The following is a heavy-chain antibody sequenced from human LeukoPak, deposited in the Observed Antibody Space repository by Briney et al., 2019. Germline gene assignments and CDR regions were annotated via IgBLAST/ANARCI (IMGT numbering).Heavy chain of an antibody. Sequence: PSETLSLTCTVSGGSISSGGYYWSWIRQHPGKGLEWIGYIYYSGSTYYNPSLKSRVTISVDTSKNQFSLKLSSVTAADTAVYYCARGATVTTALNWFDPWGQGTLVTVSS. D-gene: IGHD4-11*01. J-gene: IGHJ5*02. CDR1: GGSISSGGYY. V-gene: IGHV4-31*03. CDR2: IYYSGST. CDR3: ARGATVTTALNWFDP.